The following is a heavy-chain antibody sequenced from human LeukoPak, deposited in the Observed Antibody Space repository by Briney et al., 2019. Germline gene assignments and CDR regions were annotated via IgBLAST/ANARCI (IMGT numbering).Heavy chain of an antibody. D-gene: IGHD7-27*01. CDR3: ARHSSITGGRLSAYWLDP. CDR1: GGSVTTNY. Sequence: SETLSLTCTASGGSVTTNYWSWIRQPPGKGLEWIGYKYYTGSTNCNPSLKSRVNILVDTSKNQVSLKLSSVTAADTAVYYCARHSSITGGRLSAYWLDPWGQGTLVTVSS. J-gene: IGHJ5*02. V-gene: IGHV4-59*08. CDR2: KYYTGST.